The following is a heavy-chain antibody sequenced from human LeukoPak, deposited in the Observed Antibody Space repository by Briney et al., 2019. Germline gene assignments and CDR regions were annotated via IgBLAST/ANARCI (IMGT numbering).Heavy chain of an antibody. J-gene: IGHJ4*02. Sequence: PSETLSLTCAVYGGSFSGYYWSWIRQPPAKGLEWIGEINHSESTNYNPSLKSRVTMSVDTPKNQFSLKLSSVTAADTAVYYCARDTPRVGAHYWGQGTLVTVSS. CDR2: INHSEST. V-gene: IGHV4-34*01. CDR3: ARDTPRVGAHY. CDR1: GGSFSGYY.